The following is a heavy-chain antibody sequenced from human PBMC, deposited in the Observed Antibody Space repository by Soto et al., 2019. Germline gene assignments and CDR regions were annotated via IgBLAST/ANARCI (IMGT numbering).Heavy chain of an antibody. J-gene: IGHJ4*02. D-gene: IGHD6-6*01. V-gene: IGHV3-30-3*01. CDR3: AIAHYPSSSGGSPVDY. Sequence: QVQLVASGGGVVQPGRSLRLSCAASGFTFSSYAMHWVRQAPGKGLEWVAVISYDGSNKYYADSVKGRFTISRDNSKNTLYLQMNSLRAEDTAVYYCAIAHYPSSSGGSPVDYWGQGTLVTVSS. CDR2: ISYDGSNK. CDR1: GFTFSSYA.